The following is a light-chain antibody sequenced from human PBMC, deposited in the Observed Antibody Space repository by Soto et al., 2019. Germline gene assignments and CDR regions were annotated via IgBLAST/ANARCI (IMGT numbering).Light chain of an antibody. V-gene: IGKV1-8*01. CDR2: AAS. Sequence: AIRMTQSPSSFSASTGDRVTITCRASQGIGSFLAWYQQKPGKAPKLLIYAASTLQSGVPSRFNGSGSGADFSLTFSCLQSEDFATYYCQQYYSYPRTFGQGIKVEIK. J-gene: IGKJ1*01. CDR1: QGIGSF. CDR3: QQYYSYPRT.